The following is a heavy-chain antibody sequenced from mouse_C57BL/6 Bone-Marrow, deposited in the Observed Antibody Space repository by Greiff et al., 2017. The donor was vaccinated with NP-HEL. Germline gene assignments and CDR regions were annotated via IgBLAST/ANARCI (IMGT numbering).Heavy chain of an antibody. J-gene: IGHJ1*03. CDR1: GYTFTSYW. CDR2: INPSSGYT. D-gene: IGHD2-4*01. CDR3: ARKGLRPPYWYFDV. Sequence: VQLQESGAELAKPGASVKLSCKASGYTFTSYWMHWVKQRPGQGLEWIGYINPSSGYTKYNQKFKDKATLTADKPSSTAYMQLSSLTYEDSAVYYCARKGLRPPYWYFDVWGTGTTVTVSS. V-gene: IGHV1-7*01.